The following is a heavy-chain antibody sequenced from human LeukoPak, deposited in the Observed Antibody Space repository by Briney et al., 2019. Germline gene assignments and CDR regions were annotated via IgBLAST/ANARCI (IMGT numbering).Heavy chain of an antibody. V-gene: IGHV3-30*18. CDR3: AKDSGKYFDY. J-gene: IGHJ4*02. CDR1: GFTFSSYA. CDR2: ISYDGSNK. Sequence: GGSPRLSCAASGFTFSSYAMSWVRQAPGKGLEGVAVISYDGSNKYYADSVKGRFTIFRDNSKNTLYLQMNSLRAEDTAVYCCAKDSGKYFDYWGQGTLVTVYS.